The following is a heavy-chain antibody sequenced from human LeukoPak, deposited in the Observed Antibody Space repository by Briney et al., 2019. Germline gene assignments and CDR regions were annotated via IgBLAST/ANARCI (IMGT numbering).Heavy chain of an antibody. Sequence: SETLSLTCAVYGGSFSGYYWSWIRQPPGKGLVWIGEINHSGSTNYNPSLKSRVTISLDTSQNQFSLKLSSVTAADTAVYYCARGRNYFDYWGQGTLVTVSS. CDR2: INHSGST. J-gene: IGHJ4*02. CDR1: GGSFSGYY. CDR3: ARGRNYFDY. V-gene: IGHV4-34*01.